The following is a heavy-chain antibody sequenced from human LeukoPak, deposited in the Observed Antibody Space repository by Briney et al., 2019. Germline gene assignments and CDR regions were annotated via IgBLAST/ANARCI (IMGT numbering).Heavy chain of an antibody. J-gene: IGHJ4*02. CDR3: ARTSPVTANFDS. CDR2: IDGSGTIT. V-gene: IGHV3-23*01. CDR1: GFTFSTYA. D-gene: IGHD4-11*01. Sequence: GGSLRLSCAASGFTFSTYAMSWVRQAPGKGLEWVSAIDGSGTITYYADSVKGRFAISRDNSKNTLYLQMNSLRPEDTAVYSCARTSPVTANFDSWGQGTLVIVSS.